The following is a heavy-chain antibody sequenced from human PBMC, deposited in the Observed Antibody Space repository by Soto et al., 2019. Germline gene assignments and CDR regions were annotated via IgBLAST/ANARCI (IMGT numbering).Heavy chain of an antibody. CDR2: VYYSGST. CDR3: AGELDYAAYPKGGGDYYYGMDV. V-gene: IGHV4-39*02. CDR1: GASISSSSFY. Sequence: QLQLRESGPGLVKPSETLSLTCTVSGASISSSSFYWAWIHQPPGKGLEWIVCVYYSGSTFYNPSLKSRVTITMDTSKNQFSLKLTSVTAADTGVFYCAGELDYAAYPKGGGDYYYGMDVWGRGTTVTVSS. D-gene: IGHD4-17*01. J-gene: IGHJ6*02.